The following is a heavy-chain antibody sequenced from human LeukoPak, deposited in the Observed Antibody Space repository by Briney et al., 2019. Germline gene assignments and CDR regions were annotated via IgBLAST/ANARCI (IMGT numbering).Heavy chain of an antibody. V-gene: IGHV3-23*01. CDR2: INSGGGTT. Sequence: GGSLRLSCGAFGFTLSSATMSWLRQAPGKGLEWVSAINSGGGTTSAESVKGRFAISRDDSKNMLYLQMSSLRAEDTAVYYCAKGSDGAGSYRPFDYWGQGTLVTVSS. D-gene: IGHD3-10*01. J-gene: IGHJ4*02. CDR3: AKGSDGAGSYRPFDY. CDR1: GFTLSSAT.